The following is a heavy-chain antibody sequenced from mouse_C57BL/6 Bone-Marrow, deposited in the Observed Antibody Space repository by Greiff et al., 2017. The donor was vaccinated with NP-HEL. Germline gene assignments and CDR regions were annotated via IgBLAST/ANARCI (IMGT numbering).Heavy chain of an antibody. CDR2: IYPGSGSP. V-gene: IGHV1-55*01. J-gene: IGHJ2*01. D-gene: IGHD1-1*01. CDR3: ARGGTYYYGSSYGYFDY. CDR1: GYTFTSYW. Sequence: VQLQQPGAELVKPGASVKMSCKASGYTFTSYWITWVKQRPGQGLEWIGDIYPGSGSPNYNEKFKSKATLTVDTSSSTAYMQLSSLTSEDSAVYYCARGGTYYYGSSYGYFDYWGQGTTLTVSS.